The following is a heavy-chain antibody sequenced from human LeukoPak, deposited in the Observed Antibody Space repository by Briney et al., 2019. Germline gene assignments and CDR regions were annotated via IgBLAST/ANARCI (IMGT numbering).Heavy chain of an antibody. J-gene: IGHJ3*02. Sequence: GRSLRLSCAASGFTFDDYAMHWVRRAPGKGLEWVSGISWNSGSIGYGDSVKGRFTISRDNAKNSLYLQMYSLRSEDTALYYCAKGTGSPIHDAFDIWGQGTMVTVSS. CDR3: AKGTGSPIHDAFDI. V-gene: IGHV3-9*01. CDR1: GFTFDDYA. D-gene: IGHD5-18*01. CDR2: ISWNSGSI.